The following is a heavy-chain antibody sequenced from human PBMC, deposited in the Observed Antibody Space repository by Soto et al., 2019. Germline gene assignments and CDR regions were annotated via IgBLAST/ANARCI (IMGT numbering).Heavy chain of an antibody. J-gene: IGHJ4*01. CDR1: VGSISSGGYS. V-gene: IGHV4-30-2*01. CDR2: IYHSGST. CDR3: ARARVGAAVESPGD. Sequence: KTSETLSLTCAVSVGSISSGGYSWSWILQPPGKGLEWIGYIYHSGSTYYNPSLKSRVTISVDRSKNQFSLRLSSVTAADTAVYYCARARVGAAVESPGDWGHGTLVTVSS. D-gene: IGHD6-13*01.